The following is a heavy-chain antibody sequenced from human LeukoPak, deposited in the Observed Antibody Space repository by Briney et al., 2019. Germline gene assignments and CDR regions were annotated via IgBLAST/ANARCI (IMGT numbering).Heavy chain of an antibody. V-gene: IGHV3-33*01. J-gene: IGHJ4*02. CDR2: IWYDGSNK. CDR1: GFTFSSYG. Sequence: PGRSLRLSCAASGFTFSSYGMHWVRQAPGKGLEWVAVIWYDGSNKYYADSVKGRFTISRDNSKNTLYLQMNSLRAEDTAEYYCARETYYDFWSGYSMGVDYWGQGTLVTVSS. D-gene: IGHD3-3*01. CDR3: ARETYYDFWSGYSMGVDY.